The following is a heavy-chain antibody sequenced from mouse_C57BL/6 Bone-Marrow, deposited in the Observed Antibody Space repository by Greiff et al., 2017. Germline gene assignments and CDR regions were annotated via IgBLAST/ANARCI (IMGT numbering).Heavy chain of an antibody. V-gene: IGHV1-80*01. J-gene: IGHJ3*01. CDR2: IYPGDGDT. Sequence: QVQLQQSGAELVKPGASVKISCKASGYAFSRYWMNWVKQRPGKGLEWIGQIYPGDGDTNYNGKFKGKATLTADKSSSTAYMQLSSLTSEDSAVYFCARRPGVAYWGQGTLVTVSA. CDR3: ARRPGVAY. CDR1: GYAFSRYW.